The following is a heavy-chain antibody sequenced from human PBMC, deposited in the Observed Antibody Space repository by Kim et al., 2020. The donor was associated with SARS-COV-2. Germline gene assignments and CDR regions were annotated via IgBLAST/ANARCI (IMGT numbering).Heavy chain of an antibody. CDR2: ISSSGSSI. V-gene: IGHV3-11*01. Sequence: GGSLRLSCAASGFTFSDDYMSWIRQAPGKGLEWVSSISSSGSSIYYADSVKGRFTISRDNAKNSLYLQMNSLRAEDTAVYYCARDVRRITMIAFYHYGMDVWGQGTTVTVSS. D-gene: IGHD3-22*01. J-gene: IGHJ6*02. CDR1: GFTFSDDY. CDR3: ARDVRRITMIAFYHYGMDV.